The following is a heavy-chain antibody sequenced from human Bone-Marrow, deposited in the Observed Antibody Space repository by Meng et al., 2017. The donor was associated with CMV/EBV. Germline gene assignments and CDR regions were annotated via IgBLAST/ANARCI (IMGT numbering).Heavy chain of an antibody. CDR2: ISGSGGST. CDR1: GFTFGSYA. V-gene: IGHV3-23*01. J-gene: IGHJ6*02. D-gene: IGHD2-2*01. Sequence: GESPKISCPASGFTFGSYAMSWVRQAPGKGLEWVSAISGSGGSTYYADSVKGRYTISRDNSKNTLYLQMNSLRAEDTAVYYCDRYGNSNSCHPQYGMDDWGQGTTVTVSS. CDR3: DRYGNSNSCHPQYGMDD.